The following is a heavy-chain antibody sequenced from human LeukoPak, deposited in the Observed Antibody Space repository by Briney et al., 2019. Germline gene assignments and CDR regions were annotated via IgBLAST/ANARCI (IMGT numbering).Heavy chain of an antibody. CDR1: GXTFSTYG. V-gene: IGHV3-30*18. CDR2: MSYDGSDK. D-gene: IGHD2-2*01. Sequence: GRSLRLSCVASGXTFSTYGMHWVRQAPGKGLEWVAVMSYDGSDKYYADSVKGRFTISRDNSKNTLYLQMNSLRAEDTAVYYCAKADCSTTSCYFDPWGQGTLVTVSS. J-gene: IGHJ5*02. CDR3: AKADCSTTSCYFDP.